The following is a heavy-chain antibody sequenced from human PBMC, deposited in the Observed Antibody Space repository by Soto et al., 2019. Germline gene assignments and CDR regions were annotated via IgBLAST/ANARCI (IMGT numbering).Heavy chain of an antibody. V-gene: IGHV1-3*01. J-gene: IGHJ4*02. Sequence: QVHLVQSGAEVRKPGASVKVSCKASGYTFSSYAMHWVRQAPEQRLEWMGWINAGYGNTKSSQKFQDRVTISRDTSASTAYMELTRLRSEDTAVYYCARDTGDGTFDFWGQGTLVTVSS. D-gene: IGHD7-27*01. CDR3: ARDTGDGTFDF. CDR1: GYTFSSYA. CDR2: INAGYGNT.